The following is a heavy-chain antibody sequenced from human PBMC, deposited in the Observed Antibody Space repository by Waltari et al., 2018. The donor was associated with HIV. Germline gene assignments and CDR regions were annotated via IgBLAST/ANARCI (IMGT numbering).Heavy chain of an antibody. D-gene: IGHD3-16*01. V-gene: IGHV3-23*01. CDR3: ARDLGGYWYFDL. J-gene: IGHJ2*01. CDR1: GFTFSSVA. CDR2: ISAGGVST. Sequence: EVQLLESGGGLVQPGGSLRLSCAASGFTFSSVAMRWVRQAPGKGLEWVSAISAGGVSTYYADSVKGRFTISRDNSKNTVYLQMNSLRGEDTAVYYCARDLGGYWYFDLWGRGTLVTVSS.